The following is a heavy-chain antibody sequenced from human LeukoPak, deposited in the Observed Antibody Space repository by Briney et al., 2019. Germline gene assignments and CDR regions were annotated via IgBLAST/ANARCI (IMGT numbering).Heavy chain of an antibody. CDR1: GGSISSYY. Sequence: SETLSLTCTVSGGSISSYYWSWIRQPPGKGLEWIGYIYYSGSTNYNPSLKSRVTISVDTSKNQFSLQLSSVTAADTAVYYCASRYDFWSGYYPFDYWGQGTLVTVSS. D-gene: IGHD3-3*01. J-gene: IGHJ4*02. CDR2: IYYSGST. CDR3: ASRYDFWSGYYPFDY. V-gene: IGHV4-59*01.